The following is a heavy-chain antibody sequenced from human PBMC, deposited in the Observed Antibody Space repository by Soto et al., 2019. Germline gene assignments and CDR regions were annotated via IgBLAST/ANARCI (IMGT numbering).Heavy chain of an antibody. D-gene: IGHD3-10*01. CDR3: ARGNYGSGSYYTHYYYMDV. V-gene: IGHV4-34*01. Sequence: SETLSLTCAVYGGSFSGYYWSWIRQPPGKGLEWIGEINHSGSTNYNPSLKSRVTISVDTSKNQFSLKLSSVTAADTAVYYCARGNYGSGSYYTHYYYMDVWGKGTTVTVSS. CDR1: GGSFSGYY. J-gene: IGHJ6*03. CDR2: INHSGST.